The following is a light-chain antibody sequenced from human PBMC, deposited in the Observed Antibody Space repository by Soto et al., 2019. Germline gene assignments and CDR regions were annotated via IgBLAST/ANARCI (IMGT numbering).Light chain of an antibody. CDR3: QEYESLPLT. V-gene: IGKV1-33*01. CDR2: DAS. J-gene: IGKJ5*01. Sequence: IHLNQSPSSLSASVGTRVTITCRASQSISSYLNWYQQKPGKAPKLLIYDASDLETGVPSRFSGSGSGTGFTFAIISLQPEDFATYDCQEYESLPLTFGQGTLLEVK. CDR1: QSISSY.